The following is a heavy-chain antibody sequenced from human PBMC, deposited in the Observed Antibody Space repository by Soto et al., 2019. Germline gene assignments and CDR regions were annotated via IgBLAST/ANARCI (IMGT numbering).Heavy chain of an antibody. Sequence: ASETLSLTCTVSGGSISSGGYYWSWIRQHPGKGLEWIGYIYYSGSTYYNPSLKSRVTISVDTSKNQFSLKLSSVTAADTAVYYCARFRVLVGVPAAIGFDYWGQGTLVTVSS. CDR2: IYYSGST. J-gene: IGHJ4*02. D-gene: IGHD2-2*01. CDR3: ARFRVLVGVPAAIGFDY. V-gene: IGHV4-31*03. CDR1: GGSISSGGYY.